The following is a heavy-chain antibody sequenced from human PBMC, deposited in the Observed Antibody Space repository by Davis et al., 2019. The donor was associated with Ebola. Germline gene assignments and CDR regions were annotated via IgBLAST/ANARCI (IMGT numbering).Heavy chain of an antibody. CDR2: ISSSSSTI. Sequence: GGSLRLSCAASGFTFSSYAMSWVRQAPGKGLEWVSYISSSSSTIYYADSVKGRFTISRDNAKNSLYLQMNSLRAEDTAVYYCARGTYPLYYYGMDVWGQGTTVTVSS. D-gene: IGHD2-8*01. J-gene: IGHJ6*02. V-gene: IGHV3-48*04. CDR3: ARGTYPLYYYGMDV. CDR1: GFTFSSYA.